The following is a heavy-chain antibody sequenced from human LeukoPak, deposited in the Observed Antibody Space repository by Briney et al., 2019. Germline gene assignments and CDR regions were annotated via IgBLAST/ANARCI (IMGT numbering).Heavy chain of an antibody. CDR2: IIPIFAIA. Sequence: ASVKVSCKASRRTFTSYVIIWVRQAPGQGLEWRGRIIPIFAIANYAQKFQGRVTITADKSTSTAYMELSSLRSEDTAVYYCARDGYYYDSSGYSDYWGQGTLVTVSS. CDR1: RRTFTSYV. J-gene: IGHJ4*02. D-gene: IGHD3-22*01. V-gene: IGHV1-69*04. CDR3: ARDGYYYDSSGYSDY.